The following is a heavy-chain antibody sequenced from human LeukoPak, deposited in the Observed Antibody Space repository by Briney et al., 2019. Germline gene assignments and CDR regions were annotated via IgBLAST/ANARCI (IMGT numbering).Heavy chain of an antibody. J-gene: IGHJ4*02. CDR2: IKQDGSKK. D-gene: IGHD5-24*01. V-gene: IGHV3-7*04. Sequence: QTGGSLRLSCVASGFPFSSYSMTWVRQAPGKGLEWVANIKQDGSKKSYVDSVKGRFTISRDNAKNSLYLQMNSLRAEDTAIYYCTRVGYIDEGIDYWGQGTLITVSS. CDR3: TRVGYIDEGIDY. CDR1: GFPFSSYS.